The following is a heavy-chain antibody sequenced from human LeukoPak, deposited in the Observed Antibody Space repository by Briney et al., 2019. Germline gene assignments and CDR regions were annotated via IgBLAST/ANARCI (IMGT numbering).Heavy chain of an antibody. CDR2: IIPIFGTA. CDR3: ARSRDSSGYVDAFDI. V-gene: IGHV1-69*05. Sequence: GASVKVSCKASGGTFISYAISWVRQAPGQGLEWMGGIIPIFGTANYAQKFQGRVTITTDESTSTAYMELSSLRSEDTAVYYCARSRDSSGYVDAFDIWGQGTMVTVSS. D-gene: IGHD3-22*01. J-gene: IGHJ3*02. CDR1: GGTFISYA.